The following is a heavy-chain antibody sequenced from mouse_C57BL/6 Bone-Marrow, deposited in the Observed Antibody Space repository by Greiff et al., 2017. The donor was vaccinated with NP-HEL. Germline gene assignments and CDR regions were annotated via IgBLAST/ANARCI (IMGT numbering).Heavy chain of an antibody. CDR2: IYPGSGST. CDR3: ARKRTYGYDEGKYAMDY. CDR1: GYTFTSYW. D-gene: IGHD2-2*01. Sequence: QVQLQQPGAELVKPGASVKMSCKASGYTFTSYWITWVKQRPGQGLEWIGDIYPGSGSTNYNEKFKSKATLTVDKSSSTAYMQLSSLTSEDSAVYYCARKRTYGYDEGKYAMDYWGQGTPVTVSS. V-gene: IGHV1-55*01. J-gene: IGHJ4*01.